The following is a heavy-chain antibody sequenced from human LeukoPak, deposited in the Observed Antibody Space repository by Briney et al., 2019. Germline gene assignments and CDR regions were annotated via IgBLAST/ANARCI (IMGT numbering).Heavy chain of an antibody. CDR3: ARGVISTDAFDV. Sequence: SETLSLTCTVSGDSISSYYWSWIRQPPGKGLEWIGYIYYSGSTIYNPSLKSRVTMSLDTSKSQFSLKLRSVTAADTAVYYCARGVISTDAFDVWGRGTMVTVSS. D-gene: IGHD3-3*02. V-gene: IGHV4-59*01. J-gene: IGHJ3*01. CDR1: GDSISSYY. CDR2: IYYSGST.